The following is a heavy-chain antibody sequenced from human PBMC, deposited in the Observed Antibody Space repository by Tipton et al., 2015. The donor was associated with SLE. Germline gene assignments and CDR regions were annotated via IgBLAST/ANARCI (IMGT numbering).Heavy chain of an antibody. CDR3: ARGWALSSTWSYFDL. Sequence: TLSLTCTVSGGSISSGSYYWSWIRQPAGKGLEWIGHIYTSGSTNYNPSLKSRVTISLDTSKNQFSLKLSSVTAADTAVYYCARGWALSSTWSYFDLWGRGTLVTVSS. CDR1: GGSISSGSYY. J-gene: IGHJ2*01. CDR2: IYTSGST. V-gene: IGHV4-61*09. D-gene: IGHD6-13*01.